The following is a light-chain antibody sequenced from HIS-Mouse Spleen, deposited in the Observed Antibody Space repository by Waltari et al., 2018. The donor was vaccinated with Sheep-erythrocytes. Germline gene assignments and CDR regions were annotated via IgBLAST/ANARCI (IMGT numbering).Light chain of an antibody. CDR3: CSYAGSYNHV. Sequence: QSALTQPASVSGSPGQSITISCTGTSSDVGSYNLFSLYQQHPGKAPQLMIYEGSKRSYGVSNPFPGSKSGNTASLTLYGLPDEDEADYYCCSYAGSYNHVFATGTKVTVL. CDR2: EGS. CDR1: SSDVGSYNL. J-gene: IGLJ1*01. V-gene: IGLV2-14*02.